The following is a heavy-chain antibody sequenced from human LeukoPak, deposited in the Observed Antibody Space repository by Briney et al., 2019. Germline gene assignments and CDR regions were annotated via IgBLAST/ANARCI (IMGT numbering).Heavy chain of an antibody. CDR3: ARSTESTMFIDY. D-gene: IGHD3-10*02. Sequence: NPSETLSLTCTVSGGSISPYYWSWIRQPPGKGLEWLGYIYYSGNTDYNPSLKSRVAISVDTSKNQFSLKLSSVTAADTAVYYCARSTESTMFIDYWGQGTLVTVSS. J-gene: IGHJ4*02. V-gene: IGHV4-59*01. CDR2: IYYSGNT. CDR1: GGSISPYY.